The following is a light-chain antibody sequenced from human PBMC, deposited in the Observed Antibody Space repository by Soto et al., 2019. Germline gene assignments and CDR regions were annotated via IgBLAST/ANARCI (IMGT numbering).Light chain of an antibody. CDR3: QQYNNWPRT. CDR2: RAS. Sequence: EIVMTQSPATLSVSPGERATLSCRASQSVSRNLAWYQQKPGQAPRLLIYRASTRATGIPARFSGSGSGTEFTLTISSLQSEDFAVYYCQQYNNWPRTFGQGTKVEIK. CDR1: QSVSRN. V-gene: IGKV3-15*01. J-gene: IGKJ1*01.